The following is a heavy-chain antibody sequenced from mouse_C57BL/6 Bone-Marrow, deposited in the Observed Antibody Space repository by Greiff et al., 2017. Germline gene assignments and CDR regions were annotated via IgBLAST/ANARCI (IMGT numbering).Heavy chain of an antibody. Sequence: EVKLQESGPELVKPGASVKMSCKASGYTFTDYNMHWVKQSHGKSLEWIGYINPNNGGTSYNQKFKGKATLTVNKSSSTAYMELRSLTSEDSAVYYCANYGKVAWFAYWGQGTLVTVSA. J-gene: IGHJ3*01. CDR1: GYTFTDYN. CDR2: INPNNGGT. D-gene: IGHD2-1*01. CDR3: ANYGKVAWFAY. V-gene: IGHV1-22*01.